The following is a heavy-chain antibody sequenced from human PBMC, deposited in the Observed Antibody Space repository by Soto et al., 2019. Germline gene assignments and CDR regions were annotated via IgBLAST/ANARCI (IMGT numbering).Heavy chain of an antibody. V-gene: IGHV4-34*01. CDR2: INHSGST. J-gene: IGHJ4*02. CDR1: GGSFSGYY. Sequence: PSETLSLTCAVYGGSFSGYYWSWIRQPPGKGLEWIGEINHSGSTNYNPSLKSRVTISVDTSKNQFSLKLSSVTAADTAVYYCARGGTYYDFWSGFTSQYYFDYWGQGTLVTVS. D-gene: IGHD3-3*01. CDR3: ARGGTYYDFWSGFTSQYYFDY.